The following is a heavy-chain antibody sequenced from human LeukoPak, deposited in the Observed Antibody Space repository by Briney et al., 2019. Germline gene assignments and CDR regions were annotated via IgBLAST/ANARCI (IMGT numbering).Heavy chain of an antibody. CDR1: VFTFSSYD. J-gene: IGHJ4*02. V-gene: IGHV3-13*01. Sequence: GGSLRLSCAASVFTFSSYDMHWVRQATGKGLEWVSAIGTAGDTYYPGCVKGRFTISRESAKNSLYLQMNSLRADDTALYYCAKEPRSYRTFDYWGQGTLVTVSS. CDR3: AKEPRSYRTFDY. CDR2: IGTAGDT. D-gene: IGHD4-11*01.